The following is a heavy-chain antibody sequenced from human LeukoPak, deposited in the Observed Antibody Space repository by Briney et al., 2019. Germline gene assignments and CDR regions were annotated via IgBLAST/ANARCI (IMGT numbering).Heavy chain of an antibody. J-gene: IGHJ6*04. CDR2: IIPIFGTA. CDR1: GGTFSSYA. CDR3: ARDQGDCSSTSCYEGPPYYYYGMDV. V-gene: IGHV1-69*01. Sequence: SVKVSCKASGGTFSSYAISWVRQPPGQGLEWMGGIIPIFGTANYAQKFQGRVTITADESTSTAYMELSSLRSEDTAVYYCARDQGDCSSTSCYEGPPYYYYGMDVWGKGTTVTVSS. D-gene: IGHD2-2*01.